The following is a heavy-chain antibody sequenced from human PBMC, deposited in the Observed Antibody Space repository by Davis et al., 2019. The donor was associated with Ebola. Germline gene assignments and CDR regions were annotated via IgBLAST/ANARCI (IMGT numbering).Heavy chain of an antibody. CDR3: AREGIAARGLDY. J-gene: IGHJ4*02. V-gene: IGHV1-69*10. CDR1: GGTFSSYA. CDR2: IIPILGIA. D-gene: IGHD6-6*01. Sequence: SVKVSCKASGGTFSSYAISWVRQAPGQGLEWMGGIIPILGIANYAQKFQGRVTITADKSTSTAYMELSSLRSEDTAVYYCAREGIAARGLDYWGQGTLVTVSS.